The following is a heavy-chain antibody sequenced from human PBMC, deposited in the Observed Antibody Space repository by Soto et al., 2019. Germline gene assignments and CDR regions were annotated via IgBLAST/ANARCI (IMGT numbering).Heavy chain of an antibody. CDR1: GGSITSNAYY. CDR3: ARRPKRGSYSWCFDY. D-gene: IGHD1-26*01. CDR2: ICYSGSA. V-gene: IGHV4-39*01. J-gene: IGHJ4*02. Sequence: QLQLQESGPGLVKPSETLSLTCTVSGGSITSNAYYWGWIRQPPGKVLEWLGYICYSGSASYNPSLKSRVTMFVDTSKNQFSLKLSSVTAADTAVYYCARRPKRGSYSWCFDYWGQGTLVTVSS.